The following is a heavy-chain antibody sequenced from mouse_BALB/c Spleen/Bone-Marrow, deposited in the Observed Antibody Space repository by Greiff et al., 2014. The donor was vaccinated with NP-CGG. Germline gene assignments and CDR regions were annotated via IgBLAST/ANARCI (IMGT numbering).Heavy chain of an antibody. V-gene: IGHV1S81*02. CDR3: TRGSYGSSQYYFDY. D-gene: IGHD1-1*01. Sequence: VQGVESGAELVKPGASVKLSCKASGYTFTSFYMYWVKQRPGQGLEWIGGINPSNGGTNFSEKFKSKATLTLDKSSSTAYMQLSSLTSEDSAVYYCTRGSYGSSQYYFDYWGQGTTLTVSS. CDR2: INPSNGGT. CDR1: GYTFTSFY. J-gene: IGHJ2*01.